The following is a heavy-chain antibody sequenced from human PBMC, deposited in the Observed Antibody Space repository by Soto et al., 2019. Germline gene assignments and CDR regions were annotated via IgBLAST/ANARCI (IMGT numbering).Heavy chain of an antibody. V-gene: IGHV3-11*01. D-gene: IGHD3-3*01. CDR2: IDTSGTKI. CDR1: GYTFSDYY. CDR3: TSHYDMWSGYLSPVDS. J-gene: IGHJ4*02. Sequence: QVQLVESGGDLVKPGGSLRLSCAASGYTFSDYYMSWIRQAPGKGLEWISYIDTSGTKIYYADSVKGRFTITRDNAKNSLYLEMNSLRDVNTAVYYRTSHYDMWSGYLSPVDSWGQGTLVTVPS.